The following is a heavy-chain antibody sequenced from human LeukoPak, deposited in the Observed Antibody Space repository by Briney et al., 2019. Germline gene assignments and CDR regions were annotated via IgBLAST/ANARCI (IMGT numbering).Heavy chain of an antibody. V-gene: IGHV3-30*02. J-gene: IGHJ4*02. CDR2: IRYDGSNK. Sequence: PGGSLRLSCAASGFTFSSYGMHWVRQAPGKGLEWVAFIRYDGSNKYYADSVKGRFTISRDNSKNTLYLQMNSLRAEDTAVYYCAKDPTIAAAGTFGYWGQGTLVTVSS. CDR3: AKDPTIAAAGTFGY. D-gene: IGHD6-13*01. CDR1: GFTFSSYG.